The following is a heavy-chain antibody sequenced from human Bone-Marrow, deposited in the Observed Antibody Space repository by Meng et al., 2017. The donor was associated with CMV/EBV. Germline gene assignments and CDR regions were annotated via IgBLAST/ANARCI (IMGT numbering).Heavy chain of an antibody. J-gene: IGHJ4*02. CDR1: GDSISTHYW. Sequence: CAVSGDSISTHYWWSWVRQTPGKGLEWIGEISYSGRTKYTPSLKSRVTISVDKTTNHFSLKVASVTAADTGVYFCARSPGYWSLDYWGQGNLVTVSS. CDR3: ARSPGYWSLDY. CDR2: ISYSGRT. D-gene: IGHD2-8*02. V-gene: IGHV4-4*01.